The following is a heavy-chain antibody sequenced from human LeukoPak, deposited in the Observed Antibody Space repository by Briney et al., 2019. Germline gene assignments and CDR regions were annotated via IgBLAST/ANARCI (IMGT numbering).Heavy chain of an antibody. D-gene: IGHD3-10*01. CDR1: GFTFSRYW. J-gene: IGHJ4*02. V-gene: IGHV3-74*01. Sequence: GGSLRLSCAASGFTFSRYWMHWVRQAPGKGLVWVSRISPDGSRTTYADSVKGRFTISRDNTKNSLYLQMNSLRVEDTAVYYCARDEPGFGELLVHWGEGSLVTVSS. CDR2: ISPDGSRT. CDR3: ARDEPGFGELLVH.